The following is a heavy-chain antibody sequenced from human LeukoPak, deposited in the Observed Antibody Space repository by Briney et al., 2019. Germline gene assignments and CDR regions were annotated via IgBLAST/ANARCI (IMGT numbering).Heavy chain of an antibody. V-gene: IGHV3-30*03. Sequence: PGGSLRLSCAASGFTFSDYDMHWVRQAPGKGLEWVAFISYDGSNKYDVDSVKGRFTISRDNSKNTLYLQMNSLRPEDTAVYYCARGGYYDSSGYFPGDYWGQGTLVTVSS. CDR2: ISYDGSNK. CDR3: ARGGYYDSSGYFPGDY. J-gene: IGHJ4*02. D-gene: IGHD3-22*01. CDR1: GFTFSDYD.